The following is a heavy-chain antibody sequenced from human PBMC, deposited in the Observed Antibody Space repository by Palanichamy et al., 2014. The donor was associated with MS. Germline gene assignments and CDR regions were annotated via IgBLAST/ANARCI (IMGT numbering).Heavy chain of an antibody. J-gene: IGHJ4*02. CDR1: EFTFNTFD. D-gene: IGHD3-10*01. V-gene: IGHV3-30*18. Sequence: QVRLVESGGGVVQPGRSLRLSCAASEFTFNTFDMHWVRQAPGKGLEWVAVISYDGSRKFYADSVKGRFIISRDNSKNILFLQMNTLRAEDTAVYFCAKEGTYYGSGSYADDWGQGTLVTVSS. CDR2: ISYDGSRK. CDR3: AKEGTYYGSGSYADD.